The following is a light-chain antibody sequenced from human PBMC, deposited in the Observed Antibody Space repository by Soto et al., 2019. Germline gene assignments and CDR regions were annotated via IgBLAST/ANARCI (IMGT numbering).Light chain of an antibody. J-gene: IGKJ4*01. CDR3: QQYRDLIS. CDR2: DAS. CDR1: QDIRNY. V-gene: IGKV1-33*01. Sequence: EIQMTPSPSSLSASVGDRVTITCQASQDIRNYLNWYQQKPGKAPELLIFDASNLEPGVSSRFSGSGSGTDFSFTISGLQPEDFATYYCQQYRDLISFGGGTKVEV.